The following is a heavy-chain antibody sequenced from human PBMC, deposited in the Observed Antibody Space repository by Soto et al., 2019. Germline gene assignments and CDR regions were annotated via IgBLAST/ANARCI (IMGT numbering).Heavy chain of an antibody. CDR3: ARDRQEPRGYSYGFASYYYYGMDV. J-gene: IGHJ6*02. Sequence: QVQLVESGGGVVQPGRSLRLSCAASGFTFSSYAMHWVRQAPGKGLEWVAVISYDGSNKYYADSVKGRFTISRDNSKNTLYLQMNSLRAEDTAVYYCARDRQEPRGYSYGFASYYYYGMDVWGQGTTVTVSS. V-gene: IGHV3-30-3*01. CDR1: GFTFSSYA. D-gene: IGHD5-18*01. CDR2: ISYDGSNK.